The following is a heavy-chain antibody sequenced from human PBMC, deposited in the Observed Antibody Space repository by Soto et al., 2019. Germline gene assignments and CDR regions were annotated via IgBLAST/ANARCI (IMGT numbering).Heavy chain of an antibody. CDR3: ARGRGYSGDDHYYSVAMDV. V-gene: IGHV1-69*01. CDR1: GGTVNNYP. J-gene: IGHJ6*02. CDR2: SIPSFGTA. D-gene: IGHD5-12*01. Sequence: QVQLVQSGAEVKKPGSSVKVSCKASGGTVNNYPITWLRQDPGEGLEWMGGSIPSFGTANYAQKFQGRVTISVDESTSTDYMELSSLRSKDTAAYDCARGRGYSGDDHYYSVAMDVWGQGTTVTVSS.